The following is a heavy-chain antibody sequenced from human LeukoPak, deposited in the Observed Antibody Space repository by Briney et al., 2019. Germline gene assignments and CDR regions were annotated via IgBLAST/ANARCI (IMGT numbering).Heavy chain of an antibody. V-gene: IGHV3-23*01. J-gene: IGHJ4*02. CDR3: AKHYYASGSSRFDY. D-gene: IGHD3-10*01. CDR1: GLTFNSYA. CDR2: ISGSGGST. Sequence: GGSLRLSCAASGLTFNSYAMSWVRQAPGKGLKWVSAISGSGGSTYYADSVKGRFTISRDNSKNTLYLQMDSLRAEDTAVYYCAKHYYASGSSRFDYWGQGTLVTVSS.